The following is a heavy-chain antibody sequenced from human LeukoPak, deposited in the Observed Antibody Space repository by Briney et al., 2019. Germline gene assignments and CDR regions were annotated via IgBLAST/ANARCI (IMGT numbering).Heavy chain of an antibody. CDR3: AREVRDNWNYFDY. CDR1: GFTFSSYS. D-gene: IGHD1-20*01. CDR2: ISSSSSYI. Sequence: PGGSLRLSCAASGFTFSSYSMNWVRQAPGKGLEWVSSISSSSSYIYYADSVKGRFTISRDNAKNSLYLQMNSLRAEDTAVYYCAREVRDNWNYFDYWGQGTLVTVSS. J-gene: IGHJ4*02. V-gene: IGHV3-21*01.